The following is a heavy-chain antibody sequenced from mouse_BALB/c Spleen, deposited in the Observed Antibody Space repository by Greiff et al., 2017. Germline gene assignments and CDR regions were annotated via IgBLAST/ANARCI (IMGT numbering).Heavy chain of an antibody. Sequence: EVKLMESGGGLVQPGGSLRLSCATSGFTFTDYYMSWVRQPPGKALEWFGFIRTKANGYTTEYSASVEGRFTISRDNSQSILYLQMNTLRAEDSATYYCARDGNFAYWGQGTLVTVSA. CDR2: IRTKANGYTT. CDR1: GFTFTDYY. CDR3: ARDGNFAY. D-gene: IGHD2-1*01. J-gene: IGHJ3*01. V-gene: IGHV7-3*02.